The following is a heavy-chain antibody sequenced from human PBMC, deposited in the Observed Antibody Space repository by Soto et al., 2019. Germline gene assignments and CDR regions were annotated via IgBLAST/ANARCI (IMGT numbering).Heavy chain of an antibody. CDR2: IYYSGST. J-gene: IGHJ4*02. V-gene: IGHV4-59*12. CDR1: GGSISSYY. CDR3: ARSGGYIYY. D-gene: IGHD2-8*02. Sequence: QVQLQESGPRLVKPSETLSLTCTVSGGSISSYYWSWIRQPPGKGLEWIGYIYYSGSTDYNPSLKSRVTISVDMSKNQFSLKLSSVTDADTAVYYCARSGGYIYYWGQGTLVTVSS.